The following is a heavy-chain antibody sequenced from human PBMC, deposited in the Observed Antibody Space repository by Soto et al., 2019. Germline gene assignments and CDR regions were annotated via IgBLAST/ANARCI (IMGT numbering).Heavy chain of an antibody. D-gene: IGHD5-12*01. CDR2: ISGSSNTI. V-gene: IGHV3-48*01. J-gene: IGHJ4*02. CDR1: GFTFSAYS. CDR3: ARRSYDDY. Sequence: EVQLVESGGGLVQPGGSLRLSCAASGFTFSAYSMNWVRQAPGKGLEWVSYISGSSNTIYYADSVKGRFTISRDNAKNSLYLHMNSLGAEDTAVYYCARRSYDDYWGQGTMVTVSS.